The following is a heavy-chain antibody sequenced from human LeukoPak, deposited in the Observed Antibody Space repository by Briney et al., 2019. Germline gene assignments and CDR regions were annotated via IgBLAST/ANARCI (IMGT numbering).Heavy chain of an antibody. Sequence: PGGSLRLSCEASGVTFSSYVMSWVRQAPGKGPEWVSGISGSGGGTYYADFVKGRFAISRDNSKNTLYLQMNSLRVEDSALYYCVQEGPRGLAFDVWGQGTRVTVSS. CDR2: ISGSGGGT. CDR1: GVTFSSYV. CDR3: VQEGPRGLAFDV. J-gene: IGHJ3*01. V-gene: IGHV3-23*01.